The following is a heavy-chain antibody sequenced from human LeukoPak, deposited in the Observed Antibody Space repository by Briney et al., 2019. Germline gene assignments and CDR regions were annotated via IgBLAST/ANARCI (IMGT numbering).Heavy chain of an antibody. D-gene: IGHD6-19*01. CDR1: GFMFRSFE. Sequence: GGSLRLSCAASGFMFRSFEMYWVRQAPGKGLEWIAYISSGAITMYYADSVKGRFTISRDDAKNSLFLQMNSLRAEDTAVYYCAILAVASDFDYWGQGALVTVSS. J-gene: IGHJ4*02. V-gene: IGHV3-48*03. CDR3: AILAVASDFDY. CDR2: ISSGAITM.